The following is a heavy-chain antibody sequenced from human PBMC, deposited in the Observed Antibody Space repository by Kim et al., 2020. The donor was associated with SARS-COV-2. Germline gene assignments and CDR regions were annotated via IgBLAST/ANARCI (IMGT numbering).Heavy chain of an antibody. Sequence: GGSLRLSCAASGFTFDDYGMSWVRQAPGKGLEWVSGINWNGGSTGYADSVKGRFTISRDNAKNSLYLQMNSLRAEDTALYYCARDKEVVRSGWYSFHILGGMDVWGQGTTVTVSS. CDR2: INWNGGST. CDR3: ARDKEVVRSGWYSFHILGGMDV. CDR1: GFTFDDYG. J-gene: IGHJ6*02. D-gene: IGHD6-19*01. V-gene: IGHV3-20*04.